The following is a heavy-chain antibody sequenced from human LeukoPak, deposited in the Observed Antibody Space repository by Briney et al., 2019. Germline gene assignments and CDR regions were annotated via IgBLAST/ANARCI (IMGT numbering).Heavy chain of an antibody. CDR1: GFTFSSYW. CDR3: AREDSSGYANFDY. Sequence: GGSLRLSCAASGFTFSSYWMSWVRQAPGKGLEWVANIKQDGSEKYYVDSVKGRFTISRDNAKNSLYLQMNSLRAGDTAVYYCAREDSSGYANFDYWGQGTLVTVSS. J-gene: IGHJ4*02. V-gene: IGHV3-7*01. CDR2: IKQDGSEK. D-gene: IGHD3-22*01.